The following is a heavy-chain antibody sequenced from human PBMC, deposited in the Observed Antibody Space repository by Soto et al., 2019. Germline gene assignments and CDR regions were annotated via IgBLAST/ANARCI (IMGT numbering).Heavy chain of an antibody. D-gene: IGHD3-16*01. CDR1: GYTFTSYD. CDR2: MNPNSGNT. Sequence: QVQLVQSGAEVKKPGASVKVSCKASGYTFTSYDINWVRQATGQGLEWMGWMNPNSGNTGYAQKFKGRATMTRNTSLTTAYMELSSLRSEDTAVYYCAREMTPRGTDVWGQGTAVTVSS. V-gene: IGHV1-8*01. J-gene: IGHJ6*02. CDR3: AREMTPRGTDV.